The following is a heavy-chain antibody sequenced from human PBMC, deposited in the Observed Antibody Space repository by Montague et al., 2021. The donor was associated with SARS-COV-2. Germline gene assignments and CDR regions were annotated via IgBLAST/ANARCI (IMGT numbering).Heavy chain of an antibody. CDR2: IYYSGNTYT. Sequence: SETLSLTCAVYDGSFSGYYWSWIRQPPGKGLEWIAYIYYSGNTYTKYNPSLESRVSISVDASKNQFSLKLTSGSAADTAVYYCAREYFDSSGLVWIDPWGQGTLVVVSS. CDR1: DGSFSGYY. D-gene: IGHD3-22*01. V-gene: IGHV4-59*01. CDR3: AREYFDSSGLVWIDP. J-gene: IGHJ5*02.